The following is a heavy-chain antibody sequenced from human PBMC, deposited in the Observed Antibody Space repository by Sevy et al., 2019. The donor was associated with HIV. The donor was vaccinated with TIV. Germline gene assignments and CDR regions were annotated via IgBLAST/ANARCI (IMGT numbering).Heavy chain of an antibody. D-gene: IGHD3-22*01. V-gene: IGHV1-69*06. Sequence: ASVKVSCKASGGTFSSYAISWVRQAPGQGLEWMGGIIPIFGTANYAQKFQGRVTITADKSTSTAYMELISLRSEDTAVYYCARANYDSSGYYYRYFDYWGQGTLVTVSS. J-gene: IGHJ4*02. CDR2: IIPIFGTA. CDR1: GGTFSSYA. CDR3: ARANYDSSGYYYRYFDY.